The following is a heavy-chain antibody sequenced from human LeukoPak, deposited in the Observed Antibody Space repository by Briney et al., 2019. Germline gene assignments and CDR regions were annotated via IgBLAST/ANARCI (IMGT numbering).Heavy chain of an antibody. J-gene: IGHJ4*02. D-gene: IGHD6-13*01. CDR3: ASERPSSSWYDY. CDR2: IKQDGTEK. CDR1: GFPFSTYL. Sequence: WGSLRLSCAASGFPFSTYLMTWVRQAPGKGLEWVANIKQDGTEKYYVDSVKGRFSISRDNANNSLYLQMNSLRAEDTAVYYCASERPSSSWYDYWGQGTLVTVSS. V-gene: IGHV3-7*01.